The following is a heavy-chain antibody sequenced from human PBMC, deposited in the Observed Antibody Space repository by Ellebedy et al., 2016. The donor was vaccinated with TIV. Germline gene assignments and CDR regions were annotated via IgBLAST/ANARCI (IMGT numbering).Heavy chain of an antibody. CDR1: GFTFTSYG. Sequence: PGGSLRLSCAAFGFTFTSYGLHWVRQAPGKGLEWVAFVSYNGFNTYYRASVRGRFSISRDNAKDTLYLQMSSLRHEDTAVYHCVRGKGYDFGEEWGQGTLVSVSS. CDR3: VRGKGYDFGEE. D-gene: IGHD4-17*01. CDR2: VSYNGFNT. V-gene: IGHV3-30*03. J-gene: IGHJ4*02.